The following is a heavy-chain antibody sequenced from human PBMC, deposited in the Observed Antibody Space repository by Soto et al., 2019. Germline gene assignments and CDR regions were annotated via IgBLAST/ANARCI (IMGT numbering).Heavy chain of an antibody. CDR1: GFSFSSYS. J-gene: IGHJ6*02. D-gene: IGHD6-19*01. Sequence: GGSLRLACAASGFSFSSYSINWVRQAPGKGLEWVSYISSSSSTIYYADSVKGRFTISRDKSISTAYLQWSSLKASDTAMYYCARHLAVAARYGMDVWGQGTTVTVSS. V-gene: IGHV3-48*01. CDR3: ARHLAVAARYGMDV. CDR2: ISSSSSTI.